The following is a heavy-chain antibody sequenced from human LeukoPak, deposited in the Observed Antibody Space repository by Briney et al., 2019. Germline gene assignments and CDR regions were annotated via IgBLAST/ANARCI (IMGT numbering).Heavy chain of an antibody. CDR2: IYTSGST. D-gene: IGHD3-22*01. V-gene: IGHV4-61*02. J-gene: IGHJ4*02. CDR3: ASTNYYDSPYYFDY. Sequence: SQTLSLTCAVSGGSISSGGYSWSWIRQPAGKGLEWIGRIYTSGSTNYNPSLKSRVTMSVDTSKNQFSLKLSSVTAADTAVYYCASTNYYDSPYYFDYWGQGTLVTVSS. CDR1: GGSISSGGYS.